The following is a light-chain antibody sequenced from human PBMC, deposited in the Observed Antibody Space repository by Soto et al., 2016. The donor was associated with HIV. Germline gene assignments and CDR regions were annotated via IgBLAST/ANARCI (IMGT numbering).Light chain of an antibody. Sequence: DIQMTQPPSTLSASLGDRVTITCRASQSISFWLAWYQQRPGKAPKLLIYKASNLEIGVPSRFSGSGSGTEFSLTIDSLQSDDFATYYCQQFNSFPFTFGPGTTVDLK. CDR1: QSISFW. J-gene: IGKJ3*01. V-gene: IGKV1-5*03. CDR3: QQFNSFPFT. CDR2: KAS.